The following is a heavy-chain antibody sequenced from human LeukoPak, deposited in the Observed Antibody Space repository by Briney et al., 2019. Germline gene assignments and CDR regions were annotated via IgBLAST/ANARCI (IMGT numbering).Heavy chain of an antibody. CDR1: GFSLSQHW. J-gene: IGHJ3*02. V-gene: IGHV3-49*04. CDR3: TGGAAVTPRRAFDI. CDR2: IRSKAYGGTT. D-gene: IGHD6-13*01. Sequence: PGGSLRLSCAASGFSLSQHWMSWVRQAPGKGLEWVGFIRSKAYGGTTEYAASVKGRFTISRDDSKSIAYLQMNSLKTEDTAVYYCTGGAAVTPRRAFDIWGQGTMVTVSS.